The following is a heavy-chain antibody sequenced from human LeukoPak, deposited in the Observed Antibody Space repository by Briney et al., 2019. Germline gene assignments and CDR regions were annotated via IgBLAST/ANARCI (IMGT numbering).Heavy chain of an antibody. CDR3: ARETGGNSLGIVDY. CDR2: IIPILGIA. CDR1: GGTFSSYA. J-gene: IGHJ4*02. D-gene: IGHD4-23*01. V-gene: IGHV1-69*04. Sequence: ASVKVSCKASGGTFSSYAISWVRQAPGQGLEWMGRIIPILGIANYAQKFQGRVTITADKSTSTAYMELSSLRSEDTAVYYCARETGGNSLGIVDYWGQGTLVTVSS.